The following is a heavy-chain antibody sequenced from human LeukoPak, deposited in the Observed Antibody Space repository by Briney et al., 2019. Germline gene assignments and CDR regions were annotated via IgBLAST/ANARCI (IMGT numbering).Heavy chain of an antibody. CDR2: INHSGST. CDR1: GGLISISTYY. Sequence: SETLSLTCTVSGGLISISTYYWSWIRQPPGKGLEWIGEINHSGSTNYNPSLKSRVTISVDMSKNQFSLKLSSVTAADTAVYYCARDIVATGDYWGQGTLVTVSA. CDR3: ARDIVATGDY. D-gene: IGHD5-12*01. V-gene: IGHV4-39*07. J-gene: IGHJ4*02.